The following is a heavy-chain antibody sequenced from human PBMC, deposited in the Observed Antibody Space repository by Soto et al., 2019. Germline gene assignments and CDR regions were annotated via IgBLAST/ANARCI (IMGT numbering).Heavy chain of an antibody. J-gene: IGHJ4*02. D-gene: IGHD4-17*01. V-gene: IGHV2-26*01. CDR2: IFSNDEK. CDR1: GFSLSNARMG. Sequence: SGPTLVNPTETLTLTCTVCGFSLSNARMGVSWIRQPPGKALEWLAHIFSNDEKSYSTSLKSRLTISKDTSKSQVVLTMTNMDPVDTATYYCARVYGDYVWGPYFDYWGQGTLVTVSS. CDR3: ARVYGDYVWGPYFDY.